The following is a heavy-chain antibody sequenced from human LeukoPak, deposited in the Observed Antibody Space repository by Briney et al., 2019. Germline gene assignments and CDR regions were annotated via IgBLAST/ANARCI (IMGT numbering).Heavy chain of an antibody. CDR3: ARHAAYCSSTSCYSSRYYFDY. CDR2: IDPSDSYT. CDR1: GYSFTSYW. V-gene: IGHV5-10-1*01. J-gene: IGHJ4*02. Sequence: GESLRISCKGSGYSFTSYWISWVRQMPGKGLEWMGRIDPSDSYTNYSPSFQGHVTISAGKSISTAYLQWSSLKASDTAMYYCARHAAYCSSTSCYSSRYYFDYWGQGTLVTVSS. D-gene: IGHD2-2*01.